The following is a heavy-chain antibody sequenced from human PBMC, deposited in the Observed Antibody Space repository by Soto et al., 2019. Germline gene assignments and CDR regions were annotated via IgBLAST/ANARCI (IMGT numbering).Heavy chain of an antibody. D-gene: IGHD3-22*01. V-gene: IGHV3-23*01. J-gene: IGHJ4*02. CDR1: GFTFSSYA. Sequence: EVQLLESGGGLVQPGGSLRLSCAASGFTFSSYAMSWVRQAPGKGLEWVSAISGSGGSTYYADSVKGRFTISRDNAKHTLYLQMNSLRAEDTAVYYCSKEAYYYDSSGYYYGICDYWGQGTLVTVSS. CDR3: SKEAYYYDSSGYYYGICDY. CDR2: ISGSGGST.